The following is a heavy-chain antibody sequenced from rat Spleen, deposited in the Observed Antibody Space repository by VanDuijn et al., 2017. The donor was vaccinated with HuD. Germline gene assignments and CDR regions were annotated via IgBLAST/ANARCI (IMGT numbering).Heavy chain of an antibody. CDR1: GVTFSDYY. V-gene: IGHV5-20*01. CDR3: TTENYWFAY. Sequence: EVQLVESGGGLVQPGRSLKLSCVVSGVTFSDYYMAWVRQAPKKGLEWVASISYEGSSTYYGDSVKGRFTISRDNAKSTLYVQMDSLRSEDTATYYCTTENYWFAYWGQGTLVTVSS. J-gene: IGHJ3*01. CDR2: ISYEGSST. D-gene: IGHD1-10*01.